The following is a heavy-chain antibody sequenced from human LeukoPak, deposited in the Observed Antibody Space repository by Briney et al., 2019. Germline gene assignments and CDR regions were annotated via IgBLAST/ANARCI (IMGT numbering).Heavy chain of an antibody. D-gene: IGHD1-1*01. CDR2: ISSSSSTI. CDR3: AREGPVLFDY. CDR1: GFTFSSYS. J-gene: IGHJ4*02. V-gene: IGHV3-48*01. Sequence: PGGSLRLSCAASGFTFSSYSMNWVRQAPGKGLEWVSYISSSSSTIYYADSVKGRFTISRDNAKNSLYLQMNSLRAEDTAVYYCAREGPVLFDYWGQGTLVTVSS.